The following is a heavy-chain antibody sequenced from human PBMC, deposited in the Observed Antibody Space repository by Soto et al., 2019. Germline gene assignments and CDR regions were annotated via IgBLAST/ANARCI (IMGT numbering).Heavy chain of an antibody. V-gene: IGHV3-30-3*01. CDR2: ISFDGSNK. Sequence: QVQLVGSGGGVVQPGRSLRLSCAASGFTFRNYAMHWVRQAPGKGLEWVAVISFDGSNKYYADSVKGRFTISRDNSKNTRYLQMNSLRAEDTAVFYCARVIGRDGYNYPDYWGQGTLVTVSS. D-gene: IGHD1-1*01. J-gene: IGHJ4*02. CDR1: GFTFRNYA. CDR3: ARVIGRDGYNYPDY.